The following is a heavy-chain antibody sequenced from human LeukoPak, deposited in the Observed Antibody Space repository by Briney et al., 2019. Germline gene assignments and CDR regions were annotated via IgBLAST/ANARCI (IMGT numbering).Heavy chain of an antibody. J-gene: IGHJ4*02. CDR3: ARTYYDILTGYYLDY. CDR2: IYSGGST. V-gene: IGHV3-66*01. CDR1: GFTFSSYS. D-gene: IGHD3-9*01. Sequence: GGSLRLSCAASGFTFSSYSMNWVRQAPGKGLEWVSVIYSGGSTYYADSVKGRFTISRDNSKNTLYLQMNSLRAEDTAVYYCARTYYDILTGYYLDYWGQGTLVTVSS.